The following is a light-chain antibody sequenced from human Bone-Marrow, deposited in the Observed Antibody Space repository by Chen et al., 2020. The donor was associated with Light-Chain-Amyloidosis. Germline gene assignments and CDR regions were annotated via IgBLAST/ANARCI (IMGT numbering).Light chain of an antibody. CDR3: QSADSSGTYEVI. Sequence: SYELTQPPSVSVSPGQTARITCSGDDLPTKYAYWYQQKPGQAPVLVMDRDTERPSGISERFSSSSSWTTATLSISGVEAEDAADYHCQSADSSGTYEVIFGGGTKLTVL. CDR2: RDT. CDR1: DLPTKY. V-gene: IGLV3-25*03. J-gene: IGLJ2*01.